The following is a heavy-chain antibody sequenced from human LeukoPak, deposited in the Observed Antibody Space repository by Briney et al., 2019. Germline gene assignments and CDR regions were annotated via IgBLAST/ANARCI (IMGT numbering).Heavy chain of an antibody. CDR3: ARAPSGNYGDY. Sequence: GASVKVSCKASGYTFTSYYMHWVRQAPGQGLEWMGIINPSGGSTSYAQKFQGRVTMTRDTSTSTVYMELSSPRSEDTAVYYCARAPSGNYGDYWGQGTLVTVSS. D-gene: IGHD4-11*01. CDR2: INPSGGST. V-gene: IGHV1-46*01. CDR1: GYTFTSYY. J-gene: IGHJ4*02.